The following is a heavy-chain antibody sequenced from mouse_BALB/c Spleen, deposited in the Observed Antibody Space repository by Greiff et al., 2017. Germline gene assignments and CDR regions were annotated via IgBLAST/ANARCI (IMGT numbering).Heavy chain of an antibody. D-gene: IGHD1-2*01. J-gene: IGHJ1*01. CDR1: GFSLTGYG. Sequence: VKLMESGPGLVAPSQSLSITCTVSGFSLTGYGVNWVRQPPGKGLEWLGMIWGDGSTDYNSALKSRLSISKDNSKSQVFLKMNSLQTDDTARYYCARDRGYYGYSYWYFDVWGAGTTVTVSS. V-gene: IGHV2-6-7*01. CDR2: IWGDGST. CDR3: ARDRGYYGYSYWYFDV.